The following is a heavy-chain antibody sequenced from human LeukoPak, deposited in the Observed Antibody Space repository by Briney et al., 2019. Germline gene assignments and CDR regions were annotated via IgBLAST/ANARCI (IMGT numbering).Heavy chain of an antibody. CDR1: GGSISSSSYY. CDR2: IYYSGST. J-gene: IGHJ4*02. D-gene: IGHD4-23*01. V-gene: IGHV4-39*07. CDR3: ARDASIRWVFDF. Sequence: SETLSLTCTVSGGSISSSSYYWGWIRQPPGKGLEWIGSIYYSGSTNYNPSLKSRVTMSVDTSKNQFSLKLTSVTAADTAVYYCARDASIRWVFDFWGQGTLVTVSS.